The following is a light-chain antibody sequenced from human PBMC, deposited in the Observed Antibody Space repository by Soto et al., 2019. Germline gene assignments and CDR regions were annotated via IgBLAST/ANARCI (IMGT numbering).Light chain of an antibody. Sequence: QSALTQPPSASGSAGQSVTISCTGTSSDVGGHNYVSWYQQHPGKAPKLMIYEVSKRPSGVPDRFSGSKSGNTASLTVSGLQAEDAADYYCSSYAGSNNLVFGGGTKLTV. CDR2: EVS. J-gene: IGLJ2*01. V-gene: IGLV2-8*01. CDR1: SSDVGGHNY. CDR3: SSYAGSNNLV.